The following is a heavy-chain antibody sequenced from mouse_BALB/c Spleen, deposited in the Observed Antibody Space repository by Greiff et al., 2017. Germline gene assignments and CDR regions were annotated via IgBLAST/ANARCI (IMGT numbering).Heavy chain of an antibody. D-gene: IGHD1-1*01. CDR2: IYPGNVNT. CDR3: AREGYYGDYAMDD. Sequence: VQLQQSGPELVKPGASVRISCKASGYTFTSYYIHWVKQRPGQGLEWIGWIYPGNVNTKYNEKFKGKATLTADKSSSTAYMQLSSLTSEDSAVYFCAREGYYGDYAMDDWGQGTSVTVSS. CDR1: GYTFTSYY. V-gene: IGHV1S56*01. J-gene: IGHJ4*01.